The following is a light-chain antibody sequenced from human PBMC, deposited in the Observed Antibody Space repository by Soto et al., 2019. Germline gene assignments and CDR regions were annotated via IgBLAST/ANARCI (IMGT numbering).Light chain of an antibody. CDR1: QSVSSH. Sequence: IVLTQSPGTLSLSPGERATLSCRARQSVSSHLAWYQQKPGQAPRLLIYDASNRATGIPARFSGSGSGTDFTLTISSLEPEDFAVYHCVQRTTWPWTCGQGSKVEIK. J-gene: IGKJ1*01. CDR2: DAS. CDR3: VQRTTWPWT. V-gene: IGKV3-11*01.